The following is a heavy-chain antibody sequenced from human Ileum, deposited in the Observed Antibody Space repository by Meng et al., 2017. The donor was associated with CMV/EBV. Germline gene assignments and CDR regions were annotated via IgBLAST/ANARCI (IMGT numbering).Heavy chain of an antibody. CDR1: GYTFTGYY. V-gene: IGHV1-2*02. D-gene: IGHD6-13*01. J-gene: IGHJ5*02. CDR2: INPNSGGT. CDR3: ARGKGIAAAGDWFDP. Sequence: ASVKVSCKASGYTFTGYYMHWVRQAPGQGLEWMGWINPNSGGTNYAQKFQGRVTMTRDTSISTAYMELSRLRSDDTAVYYCARGKGIAAAGDWFDPWGHGTRVTVSS.